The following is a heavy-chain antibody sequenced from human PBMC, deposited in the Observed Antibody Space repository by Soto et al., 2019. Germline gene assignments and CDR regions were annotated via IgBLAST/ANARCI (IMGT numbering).Heavy chain of an antibody. Sequence: QVQLVQSGGEVKKPGASVKVSCKASGYTFTNYGVTWVRQAPGQGLEWMGWISAYTDNPNYAQKFQGRVTMTIDTSTPTADMDLRSLPSDDTAVYYCARVIPGAEAWFGPWGQGTLVTVSS. CDR3: ARVIPGAEAWFGP. D-gene: IGHD2-2*01. CDR1: GYTFTNYG. J-gene: IGHJ5*02. CDR2: ISAYTDNP. V-gene: IGHV1-18*01.